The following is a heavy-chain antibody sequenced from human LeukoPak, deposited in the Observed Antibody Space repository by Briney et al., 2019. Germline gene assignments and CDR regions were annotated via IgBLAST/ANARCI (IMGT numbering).Heavy chain of an antibody. CDR3: AKDQTYYDILTGYSSFDY. CDR1: GFTFSSYA. J-gene: IGHJ4*02. Sequence: PGGSLRLSCAASGFTFSSYAMSWVRQAPGKGLEWVSAISGSGGSTYYADSVKGRFTISKDNSKNTLYLQMNSLRAEDTAVYYCAKDQTYYDILTGYSSFDYWGQGTLVTVSS. V-gene: IGHV3-23*01. D-gene: IGHD3-9*01. CDR2: ISGSGGST.